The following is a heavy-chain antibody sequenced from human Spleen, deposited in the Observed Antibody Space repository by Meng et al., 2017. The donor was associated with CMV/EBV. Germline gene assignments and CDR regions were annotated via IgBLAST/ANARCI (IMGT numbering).Heavy chain of an antibody. D-gene: IGHD2-2*01. Sequence: GSLRLSCTVSGGSISSYFWSWIRQPPGKGLEWIAYIYKNGNTIYNPSLKSRVTISVDMSKKQIFLKLSSVTAADTALYYCARVYCSSSSCVGFDIWGQGTVVTV. CDR3: ARVYCSSSSCVGFDI. CDR1: GGSISSYF. V-gene: IGHV4-59*01. J-gene: IGHJ3*02. CDR2: IYKNGNT.